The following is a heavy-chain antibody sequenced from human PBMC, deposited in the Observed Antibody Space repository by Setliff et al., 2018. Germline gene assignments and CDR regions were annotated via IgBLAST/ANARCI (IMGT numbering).Heavy chain of an antibody. CDR2: IYTNGGT. CDR1: GASISSGNDF. J-gene: IGHJ5*02. V-gene: IGHV4-61*09. CDR3: ARGKSVTASNWFDP. Sequence: KPSETLSLTCSVSGASISSGNDFWNWIRQPAGKGLEWIGNIYTNGGTDYSPSLRSRVTISLGTSKNQFSLQLTSVTAADTAVYYCARGKSVTASNWFDPWGQGTLVTVSS. D-gene: IGHD5-18*01.